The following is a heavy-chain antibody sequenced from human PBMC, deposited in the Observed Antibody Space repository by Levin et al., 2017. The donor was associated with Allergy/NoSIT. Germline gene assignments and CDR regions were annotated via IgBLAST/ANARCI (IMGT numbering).Heavy chain of an antibody. CDR1: GFTFSSYA. J-gene: IGHJ4*02. Sequence: GESLKISCSASGFTFSSYAMHWVRQAPGKGLEYVSTISSNGDSTYYADSVKGRFTISRDNSKNTLYLQMPSLRAEDTAVYYCVKGRVSIAAAGTNWGQGTLVTVSS. V-gene: IGHV3-64D*06. CDR2: ISSNGDST. D-gene: IGHD6-13*01. CDR3: VKGRVSIAAAGTN.